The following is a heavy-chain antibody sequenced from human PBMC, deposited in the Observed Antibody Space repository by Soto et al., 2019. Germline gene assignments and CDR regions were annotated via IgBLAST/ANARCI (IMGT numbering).Heavy chain of an antibody. D-gene: IGHD1-26*01. J-gene: IGHJ4*02. CDR2: ISGSGGST. CDR1: GFTFSSYA. V-gene: IGHV3-23*01. Sequence: EVQLLESGGGLVQPGGSLRLSCAASGFTFSSYAMSWVRQAPGKGLEWVSAISGSGGSTYYADSVKGRFTISRDNSKNTLYLQMNSLRAEDTAVYYCAKGRGGSYPVTYYFDYWGQGTLVTVSS. CDR3: AKGRGGSYPVTYYFDY.